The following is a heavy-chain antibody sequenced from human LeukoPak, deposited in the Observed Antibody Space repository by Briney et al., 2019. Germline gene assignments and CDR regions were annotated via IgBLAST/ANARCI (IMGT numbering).Heavy chain of an antibody. CDR2: IHPNSGAT. CDR1: GYTFTDYF. D-gene: IGHD3-22*01. V-gene: IGHV1-2*02. Sequence: ASVKVSCKASGYTFTDYFMHWVRQAPGQSLEWMGWIHPNSGATNYAQEFQGRVIMTRDTSISTVNMELSSLRSDDTAVYYCARDRSSGRDLDYWGQGTLVTVSS. CDR3: ARDRSSGRDLDY. J-gene: IGHJ4*02.